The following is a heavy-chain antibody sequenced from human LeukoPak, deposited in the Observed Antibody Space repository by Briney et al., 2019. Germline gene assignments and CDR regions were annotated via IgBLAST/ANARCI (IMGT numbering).Heavy chain of an antibody. CDR2: INHSGST. Sequence: SEALSLTCAVSSGSISSSTWWSWVRQPPGKGLEWIGEINHSGSTHYTPSLKSRVTISVDTSDNKFSLKMISVTAADAAVYYCALGYNDIWELWGRGTLVTVSS. V-gene: IGHV4-4*02. D-gene: IGHD5-24*01. CDR1: SGSISSSTW. CDR3: ALGYNDIWEL. J-gene: IGHJ4*02.